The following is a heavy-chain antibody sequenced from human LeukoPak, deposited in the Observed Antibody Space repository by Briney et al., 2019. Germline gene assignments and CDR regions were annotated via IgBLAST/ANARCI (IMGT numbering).Heavy chain of an antibody. CDR2: ISSSSSYI. J-gene: IGHJ5*02. Sequence: GGSLRLSCAASGFTFSSYSMNWVRQAPGKGLEWVSSISSSSSYIYYADSVKGRFTISRDNAENSLYLQMNSLRAEDTAVYYCARENIPYYDFWSGYYPNWFDPWGQGTLVTVSS. V-gene: IGHV3-21*01. CDR3: ARENIPYYDFWSGYYPNWFDP. D-gene: IGHD3-3*01. CDR1: GFTFSSYS.